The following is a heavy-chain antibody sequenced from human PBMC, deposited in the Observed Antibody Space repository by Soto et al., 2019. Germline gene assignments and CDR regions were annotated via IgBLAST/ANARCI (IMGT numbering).Heavy chain of an antibody. V-gene: IGHV4-39*01. D-gene: IGHD6-6*01. Sequence: QLQLQESGPGLVKPSETLSLTCTVSGGSIISSSYYWGWIRQPPGKGLEWIGSIYYSGSTYYNPSLKSRVSISVDTSKNQVSLKLSSVTAADTAVYYCATTPIAARHNWFDPWGQGTLVTVSS. CDR2: IYYSGST. J-gene: IGHJ5*02. CDR3: ATTPIAARHNWFDP. CDR1: GGSIISSSYY.